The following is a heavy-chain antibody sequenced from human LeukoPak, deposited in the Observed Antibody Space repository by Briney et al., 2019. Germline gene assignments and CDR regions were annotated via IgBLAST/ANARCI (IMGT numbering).Heavy chain of an antibody. J-gene: IGHJ4*02. CDR1: GFTFSSYE. D-gene: IGHD6-19*01. CDR3: ARNRYSSGWYTKTFDY. V-gene: IGHV3-48*03. Sequence: GGSLRLSCAASGFTFSSYEMNWVRQAPGKGLEWVSYISSSGSTIYYADSVKGRFTISRDNAKNSLYLQMNSLRAEDTAVYYCARNRYSSGWYTKTFDYWGQGTLVTVSS. CDR2: ISSSGSTI.